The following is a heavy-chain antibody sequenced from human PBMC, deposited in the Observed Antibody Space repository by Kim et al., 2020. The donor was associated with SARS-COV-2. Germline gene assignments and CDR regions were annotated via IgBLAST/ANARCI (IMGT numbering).Heavy chain of an antibody. D-gene: IGHD3-10*01. CDR1: GFTFSSYG. CDR2: ISYDGSNK. V-gene: IGHV3-30*18. Sequence: GGSLRLSCAASGFTFSSYGMHWVRQAPGKGLEWVAVISYDGSNKYYADSVKGRFTISRDNSKNTLYLQMNSLRAEDTAVYYCAKDGGLLWFGDSPGGFPNWFDPWGQETLVTVSS. J-gene: IGHJ5*02. CDR3: AKDGGLLWFGDSPGGFPNWFDP.